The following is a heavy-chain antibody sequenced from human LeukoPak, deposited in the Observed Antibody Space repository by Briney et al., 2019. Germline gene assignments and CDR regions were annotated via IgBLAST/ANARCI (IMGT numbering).Heavy chain of an antibody. Sequence: ASVKVSCKTSGYTFTGYHMHWVRQAPGQGLEWMGWINPNSGGTDYARKFQGRVTMTRDTSISTAYMELSRLRSDDTAVYYCAREGVSSSWYTGYYYYMDVWGKGTTVTISS. J-gene: IGHJ6*03. CDR1: GYTFTGYH. CDR2: INPNSGGT. CDR3: AREGVSSSWYTGYYYYMDV. D-gene: IGHD6-13*01. V-gene: IGHV1-2*02.